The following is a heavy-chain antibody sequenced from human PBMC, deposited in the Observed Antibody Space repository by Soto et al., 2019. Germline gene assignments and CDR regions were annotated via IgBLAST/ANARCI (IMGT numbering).Heavy chain of an antibody. CDR3: AKWGFGSSLRYYCYGMDV. J-gene: IGHJ6*02. CDR1: GFTFTSFT. D-gene: IGHD6-6*01. Sequence: GGSLRLSCAASGFTFTSFTMNWVRQAPGKGLEWVSVISGSGDGIHSADSVKGRFTISRDNSKNTLYLQMNSLRAEDTAVYYCAKWGFGSSLRYYCYGMDVWGQGTTVTVSS. CDR2: ISGSGDGI. V-gene: IGHV3-23*01.